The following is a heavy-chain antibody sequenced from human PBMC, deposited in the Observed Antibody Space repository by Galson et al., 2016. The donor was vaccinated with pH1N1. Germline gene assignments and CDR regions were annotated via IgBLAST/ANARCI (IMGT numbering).Heavy chain of an antibody. D-gene: IGHD3-10*01. V-gene: IGHV3-23*01. Sequence: SLRLSCAASGFTFSSNALSWVRQAPGKGLEWASGISGSGDSTYYADSVKGRFTVSRDNSKNTLYLQMSSLRVEDTAAYYCAKGYGSGSFSELEYWGQGTLVTVSS. CDR2: ISGSGDST. CDR1: GFTFSSNA. J-gene: IGHJ4*02. CDR3: AKGYGSGSFSELEY.